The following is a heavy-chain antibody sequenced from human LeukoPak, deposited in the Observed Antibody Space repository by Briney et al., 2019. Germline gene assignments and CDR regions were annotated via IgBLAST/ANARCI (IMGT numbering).Heavy chain of an antibody. CDR1: GFAFSDYS. CDR2: ISSSDNTI. V-gene: IGHV3-48*01. J-gene: IGHJ4*02. CDR3: VRTYSAESGYDFLFHY. D-gene: IGHD5-12*01. Sequence: GGSLRLSCAASGFAFSDYSMNWVRQAPGKGLEWVSYISSSDNTIHYADSVKGRFTISRDNSKNTVYLQMNSVRAEDTAVYYCVRTYSAESGYDFLFHYWGQGTLVTVSS.